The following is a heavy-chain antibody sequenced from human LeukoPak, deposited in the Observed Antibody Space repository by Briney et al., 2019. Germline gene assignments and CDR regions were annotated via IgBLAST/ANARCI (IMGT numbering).Heavy chain of an antibody. J-gene: IGHJ4*02. D-gene: IGHD1-26*01. V-gene: IGHV3-30-3*01. CDR2: ISDDGSNK. Sequence: PGRSRRLSCAASGFTFSSNAMHWVRQAPGKGLEWVAVISDDGSNKYYADSVKGRFTISRDNSKNTLSLQMNSLRAEDTAVYYCARDRRGSGSFFDYWGQGTLVTVSS. CDR3: ARDRRGSGSFFDY. CDR1: GFTFSSNA.